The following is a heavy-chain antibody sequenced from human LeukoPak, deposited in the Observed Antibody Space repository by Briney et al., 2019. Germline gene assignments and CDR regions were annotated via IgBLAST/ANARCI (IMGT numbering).Heavy chain of an antibody. D-gene: IGHD5-18*01. CDR2: IKSLTNGGTT. Sequence: GGSLRLSCAVSGLTFSNAWMSWVRQAPGKGLEWVARIKSLTNGGTTDYAAPVKARFTISRDDSKNTVYLQMNSLEIEDTAVYYCATDLAAMARGFDHYYSMDVWGQGTTVTVSS. CDR1: GLTFSNAW. J-gene: IGHJ6*02. CDR3: ATDLAAMARGFDHYYSMDV. V-gene: IGHV3-15*01.